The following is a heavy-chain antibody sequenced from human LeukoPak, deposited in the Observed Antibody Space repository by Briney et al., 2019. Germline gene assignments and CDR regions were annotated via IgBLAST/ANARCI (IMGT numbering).Heavy chain of an antibody. Sequence: VGSLRLSCAASGFTFSSYAMSWVRQAPGKGLEWVSAISGSGGSTYYADSVKGRFTISRDNSKNTLYLQMNSLRAEDTAVYYCAKDRAIFGVVILTFDYWGQGTLVTVSS. V-gene: IGHV3-23*01. CDR2: ISGSGGST. D-gene: IGHD3-3*01. CDR1: GFTFSSYA. J-gene: IGHJ4*02. CDR3: AKDRAIFGVVILTFDY.